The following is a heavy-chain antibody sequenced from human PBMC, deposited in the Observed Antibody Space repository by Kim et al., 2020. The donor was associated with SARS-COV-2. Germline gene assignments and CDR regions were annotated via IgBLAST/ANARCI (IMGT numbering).Heavy chain of an antibody. CDR1: GFTFSSYA. Sequence: GGSLRLSCAASGFTFSSYAMHWVRQAPGKGLEWVAVISYDGNNKYYADSVKGRFTISRDNSKNTLYLQMNSLRAEDTAVYYCARDKDDGNYYYGMDVWGQGTTVTVSS. CDR2: ISYDGNNK. J-gene: IGHJ6*02. D-gene: IGHD1-1*01. V-gene: IGHV3-30-3*01. CDR3: ARDKDDGNYYYGMDV.